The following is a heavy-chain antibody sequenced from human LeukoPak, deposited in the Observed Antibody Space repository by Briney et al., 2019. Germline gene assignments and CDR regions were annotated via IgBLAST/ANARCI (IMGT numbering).Heavy chain of an antibody. J-gene: IGHJ6*02. CDR1: GFTFSSYW. Sequence: PGGSLRLSCAASGFTFSSYWMSWVRQAPGKGLEWVAVISYDGSNKYYADSVKGRFTISRDNSKNTLYLQMNSLRAEDTAVYYCARDGGSGTNYYYYGMDVWGQGTTVTVSS. D-gene: IGHD3-10*01. CDR2: ISYDGSNK. CDR3: ARDGGSGTNYYYYGMDV. V-gene: IGHV3-30-3*01.